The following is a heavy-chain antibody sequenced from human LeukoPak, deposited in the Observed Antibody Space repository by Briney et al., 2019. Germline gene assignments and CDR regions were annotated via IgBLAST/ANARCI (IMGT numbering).Heavy chain of an antibody. D-gene: IGHD3-16*01. Sequence: SETLSLTCTVSGGSITSYYWTWIRQPPGKGLEWIGSIYYSGSTSYNPSLKSRVTISVDTSKNQFSLKLSSVTAADTAVYYCAREKMITGSFDYWGQGTLVTVSS. CDR3: AREKMITGSFDY. V-gene: IGHV4-59*01. CDR1: GGSITSYY. CDR2: IYYSGST. J-gene: IGHJ4*02.